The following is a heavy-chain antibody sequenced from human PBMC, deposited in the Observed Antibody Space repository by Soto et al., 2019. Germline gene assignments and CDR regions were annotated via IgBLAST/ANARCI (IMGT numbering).Heavy chain of an antibody. V-gene: IGHV4-4*07. J-gene: IGHJ3*02. CDR1: GGSISSYY. CDR3: AGSGLLLLVDAFDI. D-gene: IGHD3-3*01. CDR2: IYTSGST. Sequence: QVQLQESGPGLVKPSETLSLTCTVSGGSISSYYWSWIRQPAGKGLERIGRIYTSGSTNYTPSLKSRVTMSVDTSKNQFSRKLGSVTAADTAAYYCAGSGLLLLVDAFDIWGQGTMVTVSS.